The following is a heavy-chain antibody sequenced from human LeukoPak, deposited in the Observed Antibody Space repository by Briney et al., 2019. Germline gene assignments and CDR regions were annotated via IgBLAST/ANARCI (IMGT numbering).Heavy chain of an antibody. J-gene: IGHJ4*02. V-gene: IGHV3-30*04. CDR1: GFTFSNCT. D-gene: IGHD4-17*01. CDR3: ASDFVAYGDYAH. Sequence: WWSLRLSCAASGFTFSNCTMHWVRQAPPKGLEWVAVISYDGSNKYYADSVKGRFTISRDNSKNTLYLQMNSLRAEDTAVYYCASDFVAYGDYAHWGQGTLVTVSS. CDR2: ISYDGSNK.